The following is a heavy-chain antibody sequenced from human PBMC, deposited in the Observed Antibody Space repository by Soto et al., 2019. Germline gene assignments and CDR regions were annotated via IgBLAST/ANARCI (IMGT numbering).Heavy chain of an antibody. D-gene: IGHD1-26*01. J-gene: IGHJ4*02. V-gene: IGHV1-8*01. Sequence: ASVKVSCKASGYSFTSLDINWVRQTAGQGLEWMGWMEPSTGRTGYAQKFQGRVTMTRDTSINTAYMELTTLTSDDTAFYYCARGVSEGVDYWGPGTLVTVSS. CDR3: ARGVSEGVDY. CDR1: GYSFTSLD. CDR2: MEPSTGRT.